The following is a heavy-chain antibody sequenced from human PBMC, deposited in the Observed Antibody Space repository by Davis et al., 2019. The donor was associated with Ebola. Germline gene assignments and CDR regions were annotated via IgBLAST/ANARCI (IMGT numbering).Heavy chain of an antibody. CDR3: ARDQGVVVVAAPLYYFDY. D-gene: IGHD2-15*01. V-gene: IGHV1-18*01. Sequence: ASVKVSCKASGYTFNFYGISWVRQAPGQGLEWMGWISAYNGNTNYAQRFQDRVTMTTDTSTNTAYMEVRSLRSDDTAVYYCARDQGVVVVAAPLYYFDYWGQGTLVTVSS. CDR2: ISAYNGNT. CDR1: GYTFNFYG. J-gene: IGHJ4*02.